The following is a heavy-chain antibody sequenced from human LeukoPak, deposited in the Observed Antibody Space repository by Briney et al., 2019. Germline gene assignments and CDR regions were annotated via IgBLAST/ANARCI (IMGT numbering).Heavy chain of an antibody. CDR2: IYSGGST. CDR1: GFTVSSNY. V-gene: IGHV3-53*01. CDR3: VRGDKRDY. J-gene: IGHJ4*02. D-gene: IGHD5-24*01. Sequence: GGSLRLSCAASGFTVSSNYMSWVRQAPGKGLEWVSVIYSGGSTYYAESVKGRLTISRDNAESSVYLQVNSLRVEDTAVYYCVRGDKRDYWGQGTLVTVSS.